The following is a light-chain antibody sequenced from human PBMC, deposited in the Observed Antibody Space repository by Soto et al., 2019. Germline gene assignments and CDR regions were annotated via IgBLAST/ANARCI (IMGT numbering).Light chain of an antibody. CDR1: QRIRYY. V-gene: IGKV1-5*01. Sequence: DIQLTQSPPTLSASVGDRVTITCRASQRIRYYLAWYQQMPGKAPKLLIYGASSLQSVVPSRFSGSGSGTEFTLTISILQPDDFATYCSHHHNSYSQTFCQGTKVEIK. J-gene: IGKJ1*01. CDR2: GAS. CDR3: HHHNSYSQT.